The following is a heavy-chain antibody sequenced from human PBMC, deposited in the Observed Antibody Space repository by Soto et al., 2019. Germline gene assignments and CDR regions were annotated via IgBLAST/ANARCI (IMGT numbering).Heavy chain of an antibody. CDR2: ISGSGGST. V-gene: IGHV3-23*01. CDR1: GFTFSDYA. Sequence: EVQLLESGGGSVQPGGSLRLPCAASGFTFSDYAMSWVRQAPGKGLEWVSSISGSGGSTYYADSVKGRFTISRDNSKNTLYLQMNSLRAEDTAVYYCAKVKTWTYLDYWGQGTLVTVSS. D-gene: IGHD5-12*01. J-gene: IGHJ4*02. CDR3: AKVKTWTYLDY.